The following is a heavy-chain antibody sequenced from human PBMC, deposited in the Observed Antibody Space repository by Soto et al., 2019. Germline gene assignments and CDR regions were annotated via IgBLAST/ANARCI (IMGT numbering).Heavy chain of an antibody. CDR3: ARIGEQWLIFDY. Sequence: SETLSLTCTVSGGSISSYYWSWVRQPPGKGLEWIGYIYYSGSINYQPSLKSRVTISVDTSKNQFSLKLSSVTAADTAVYYCARIGEQWLIFDYWGQGTLVTVSS. CDR2: IYYSGSI. CDR1: GGSISSYY. V-gene: IGHV4-59*08. J-gene: IGHJ4*02. D-gene: IGHD6-19*01.